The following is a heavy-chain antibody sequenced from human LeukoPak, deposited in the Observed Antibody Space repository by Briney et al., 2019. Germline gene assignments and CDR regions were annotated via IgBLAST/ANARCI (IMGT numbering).Heavy chain of an antibody. D-gene: IGHD1-1*01. CDR2: ISGNGGVM. V-gene: IGHV3-48*03. J-gene: IGHJ4*02. CDR1: GFTFSTYV. Sequence: GGSPRLSCAASGFTFSTYVIYWVRQAPGKGLEWLSYISGNGGVMQYADSVKGRFTISRDNAKNLLYLQMDSLRVEDTAIYYCARDPRTVRIWGQGTLVTVSS. CDR3: ARDPRTVRI.